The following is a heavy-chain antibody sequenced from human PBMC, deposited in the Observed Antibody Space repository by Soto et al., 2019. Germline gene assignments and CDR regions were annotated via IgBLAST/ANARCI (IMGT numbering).Heavy chain of an antibody. CDR1: GFTFSNYC. CDR2: IKGDGILK. Sequence: GGSLRLSCAASGFTFSNYCMTWVRQAPGKGLEWVANIKGDGILKYYMYSVKGRFIISRDNAKNTLHLQMKSLRDEDTAVYYCARYESSGPAVWWGQGTLVTVSS. D-gene: IGHD3-22*01. CDR3: ARYESSGPAVW. V-gene: IGHV3-7*01. J-gene: IGHJ4*02.